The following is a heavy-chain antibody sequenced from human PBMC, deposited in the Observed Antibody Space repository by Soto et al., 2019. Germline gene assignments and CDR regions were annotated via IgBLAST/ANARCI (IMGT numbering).Heavy chain of an antibody. D-gene: IGHD3-10*01. Sequence: QLQLHMSGSGLVKPSQTLSLTCTVSGASITYGAYSWSWIRQTPGKGLEWIGYINHLETTFYNPSFESRLTLSMDRTKNQFSLNLKFMSAADRAVYFCARGGGFDSFDYWGQVILVTVSS. CDR2: INHLETT. CDR3: ARGGGFDSFDY. CDR1: GASITYGAYS. J-gene: IGHJ4*02. V-gene: IGHV4-30-2*01.